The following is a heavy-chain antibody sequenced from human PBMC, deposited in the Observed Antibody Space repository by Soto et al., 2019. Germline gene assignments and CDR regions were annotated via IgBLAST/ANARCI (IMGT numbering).Heavy chain of an antibody. Sequence: SETLSLTCAVYGGSFSGYYWSWIRQPPGKGLEWIGEINHSGSTNYNPSLKSRVTISVDTSKNQFSLKLSSVTAADTAVYYCAIVPQGYCSSTSCQTWFDPWGQGTLVTVSS. V-gene: IGHV4-34*01. CDR2: INHSGST. CDR3: AIVPQGYCSSTSCQTWFDP. J-gene: IGHJ5*02. CDR1: GGSFSGYY. D-gene: IGHD2-2*01.